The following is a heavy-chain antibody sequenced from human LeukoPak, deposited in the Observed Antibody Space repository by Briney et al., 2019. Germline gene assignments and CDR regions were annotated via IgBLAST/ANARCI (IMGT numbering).Heavy chain of an antibody. D-gene: IGHD2-15*01. Sequence: GGSLRLSCAASGFVFNNFGMTSVRQAPGKGLEWVAKIHADGSEKYYVDSVKGRFTISRDNAKDSLYLQMTSLRPEDTAMYYCTRDGPGPDYCSGGYCYSLHWGQGALVTVSS. J-gene: IGHJ4*02. CDR1: GFVFNNFG. CDR3: TRDGPGPDYCSGGYCYSLH. V-gene: IGHV3-7*01. CDR2: IHADGSEK.